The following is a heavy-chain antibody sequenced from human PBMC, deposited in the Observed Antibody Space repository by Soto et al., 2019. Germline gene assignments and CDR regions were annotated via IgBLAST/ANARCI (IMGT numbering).Heavy chain of an antibody. V-gene: IGHV3-23*01. D-gene: IGHD3-9*01. Sequence: EVQLLESGGGLVQPGGSLRLSFAASGFIFSNYAMNWVRQAPGKGLEWVSAVGGNGLDTYYADSVKGRFTISRDNSKNTLYLQMNSLRAEDTSVYYCAGRTGYPFDYWGQGTLVTVSS. CDR2: VGGNGLDT. CDR1: GFIFSNYA. J-gene: IGHJ4*02. CDR3: AGRTGYPFDY.